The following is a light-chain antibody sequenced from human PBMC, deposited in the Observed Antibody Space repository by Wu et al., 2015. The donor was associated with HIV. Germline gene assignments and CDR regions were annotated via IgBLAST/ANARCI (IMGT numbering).Light chain of an antibody. CDR2: DAS. J-gene: IGKJ4*01. V-gene: IGKV3-20*01. CDR3: QQYGSSPLT. Sequence: DTVLTQSPATLFLSPGERATLSCRASQNVDNYLAWYQQKPGQAPRLLIYDASNRATGIPARFTGSGSGTDFTLTISRLEPEDFAVYYCQQYGSSPLTFGGGTKVEI. CDR1: QNVDNY.